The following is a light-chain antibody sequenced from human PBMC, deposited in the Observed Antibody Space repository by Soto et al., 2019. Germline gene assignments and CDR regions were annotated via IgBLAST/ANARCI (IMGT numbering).Light chain of an antibody. CDR1: QRVGTW. CDR2: GAS. CDR3: QHYRRNTWS. J-gene: IGKJ1*01. Sequence: DIQMTQSPSTLSASVGGRVTITCRASQRVGTWVAWYEHKPGKAPKLLIYGASNLESGVPSRFSGSGSGTEFTLTINTLQPDDFATYFCQHYRRNTWSFGPGTKVDI. V-gene: IGKV1-5*01.